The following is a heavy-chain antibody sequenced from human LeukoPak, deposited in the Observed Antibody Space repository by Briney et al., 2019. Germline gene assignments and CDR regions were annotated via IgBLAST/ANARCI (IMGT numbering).Heavy chain of an antibody. J-gene: IGHJ3*02. D-gene: IGHD2-2*01. CDR1: GGSISSYY. V-gene: IGHV4-59*08. CDR3: ARQVKVVPAAMRRDAFDI. Sequence: SETLSLTCTVSGGSISSYYWSWIRQPPGKGLEWIGNIYYSGSTNYNPSLKSRVTISVDTSKNQFSLKLSSVPAADTAVYYCARQVKVVPAAMRRDAFDIWGQGTMVTVSS. CDR2: IYYSGST.